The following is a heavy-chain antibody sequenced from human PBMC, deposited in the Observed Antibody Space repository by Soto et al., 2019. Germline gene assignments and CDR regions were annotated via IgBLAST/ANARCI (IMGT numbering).Heavy chain of an antibody. Sequence: GSLRLSCAASGFTFRSYGMHWVRQAPGKGLEWVAVIWYDGSNKYYADSVKGRFTISRDNSKNTLYLQMNSLRAEDTAVYYCARTETTHGSQYSSSSGHSSPYYYYGMDVWGQGTTVTVSS. CDR3: ARTETTHGSQYSSSSGHSSPYYYYGMDV. CDR2: IWYDGSNK. CDR1: GFTFRSYG. V-gene: IGHV3-33*01. J-gene: IGHJ6*02. D-gene: IGHD6-6*01.